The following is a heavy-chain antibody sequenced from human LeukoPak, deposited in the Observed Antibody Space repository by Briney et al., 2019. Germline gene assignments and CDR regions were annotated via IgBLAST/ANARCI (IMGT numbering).Heavy chain of an antibody. CDR2: IYYSGST. CDR1: GDSISSYY. Sequence: PSETLSLTCTVSGDSISSYYWSWIRQPPGKGLEWIGYIYYSGSTNYNPSLKSRVTISVDTSKNQFSLKLSSVTAADTAVYYCAVGKGYDLWIGPYMDVWGQGTTVTVSS. V-gene: IGHV4-59*01. CDR3: AVGKGYDLWIGPYMDV. D-gene: IGHD5-12*01. J-gene: IGHJ6*02.